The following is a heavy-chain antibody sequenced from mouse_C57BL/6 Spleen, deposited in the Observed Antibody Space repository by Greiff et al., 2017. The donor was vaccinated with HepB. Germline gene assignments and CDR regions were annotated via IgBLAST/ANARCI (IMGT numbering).Heavy chain of an antibody. CDR3: ARDPPYYYGSSSWYFDV. J-gene: IGHJ1*03. Sequence: EVQLQESGGGLVKPGGSLKLSCAASGFTFSSYAMSWVRQTPEKRLEWVATISDGGSYTYYPDNVKGRFTISRDNAKNNLYLQMSHLKSEDTAMYYCARDPPYYYGSSSWYFDVWGTGTTVTVSS. V-gene: IGHV5-4*01. D-gene: IGHD1-1*01. CDR1: GFTFSSYA. CDR2: ISDGGSYT.